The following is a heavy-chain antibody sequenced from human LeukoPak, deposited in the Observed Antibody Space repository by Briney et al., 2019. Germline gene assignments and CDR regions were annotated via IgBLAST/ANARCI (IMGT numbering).Heavy chain of an antibody. CDR2: IYENGGTT. J-gene: IGHJ4*02. CDR3: AKDEGVVLSTSFDFGH. CDR1: GFTFRSHA. V-gene: IGHV3-23*01. Sequence: GGSLRLSCVGSGFTFRSHAMSWVRQAPEKGLEFVSGIYENGGTTYYADSVKGRFSISRDNFRNTLSLQMNSLRPDDTAIYYCAKDEGVVLSTSFDFGHWGQGTLVAVSS. D-gene: IGHD3-10*01.